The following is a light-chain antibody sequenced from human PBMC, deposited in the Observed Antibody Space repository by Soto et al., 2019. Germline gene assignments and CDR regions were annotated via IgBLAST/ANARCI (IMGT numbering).Light chain of an antibody. V-gene: IGLV2-14*02. CDR2: EVS. CDR1: SSDIGGFGL. J-gene: IGLJ1*01. CDR3: SLYTTASTYI. Sequence: QSVLAQPASVSGSPGQSITISCTGSSSDIGGFGLVSWYRHHPGEAPKLIIYEVSNRSSGIPDRFSGSKSGNTASLTISGLQAEDEAEYYCSLYTTASTYIFGTGTKVTVL.